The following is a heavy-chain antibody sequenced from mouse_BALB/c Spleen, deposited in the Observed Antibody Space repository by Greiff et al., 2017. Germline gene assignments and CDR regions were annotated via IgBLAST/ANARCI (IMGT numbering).Heavy chain of an antibody. CDR2: INPSNGRT. CDR1: GYTFTSYW. J-gene: IGHJ3*01. V-gene: IGHV1S81*02. Sequence: QVQLQQPGAELVKPGASVKLSCKASGYTFTSYWMHWVKQRPGQGLEWIGEINPSNGRTNYNEKFKSKATLTVDKPSSTAYMQLSSLTSEDSAVYYCATYGNYVAYWGQGTLVTVSA. D-gene: IGHD2-1*01. CDR3: ATYGNYVAY.